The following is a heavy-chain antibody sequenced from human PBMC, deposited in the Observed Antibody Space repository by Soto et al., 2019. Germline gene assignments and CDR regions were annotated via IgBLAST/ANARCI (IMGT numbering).Heavy chain of an antibody. J-gene: IGHJ5*02. D-gene: IGHD3-22*01. V-gene: IGHV1-18*01. CDR3: ARGDYYDSSGYYYDGNWFDP. CDR1: GYTXSSYG. CDR2: ISAYNGNT. Sequence: SXKVSCKASGYTXSSYGSGLVRQAPGQGLEWMGWISAYNGNTNYAQKLQGRVTMTTDTSTRTAYIELRSLRSDDTAVYYFARGDYYDSSGYYYDGNWFDPWGQGTLGTVSS.